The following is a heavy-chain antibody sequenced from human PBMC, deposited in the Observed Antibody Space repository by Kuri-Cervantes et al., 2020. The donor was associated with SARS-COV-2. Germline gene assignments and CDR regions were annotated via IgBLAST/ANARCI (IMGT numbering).Heavy chain of an antibody. J-gene: IGHJ5*02. CDR3: ARDPLPVYSSPSGWSWFDP. Sequence: ASVKVSCKASGYTFTGYYMHWVRQAPGQGLEWMGWINPNSGGTNFAQKFQGRVTMTRDTSTSTVYMELSSLRSEDTAVYYCARDPLPVYSSPSGWSWFDPWGQGTLVTVSS. V-gene: IGHV1-2*02. CDR2: INPNSGGT. D-gene: IGHD6-13*01. CDR1: GYTFTGYY.